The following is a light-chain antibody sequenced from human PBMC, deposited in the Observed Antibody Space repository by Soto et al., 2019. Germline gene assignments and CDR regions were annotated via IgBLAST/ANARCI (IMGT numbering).Light chain of an antibody. CDR2: DAS. J-gene: IGKJ1*01. Sequence: DIQMTQSPSTLSASVGDRVTITCRASQSISSWLAWYQQKPGKAPKLLIYDASSLESGVPSRFSVSGSGTEFTLTISSLKPDDFATYYGQQYQSYSRTVGQGTKVEIK. V-gene: IGKV1-5*01. CDR3: QQYQSYSRT. CDR1: QSISSW.